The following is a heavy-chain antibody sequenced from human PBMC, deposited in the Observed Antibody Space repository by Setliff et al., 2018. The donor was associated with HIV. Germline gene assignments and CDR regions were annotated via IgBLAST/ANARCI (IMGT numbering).Heavy chain of an antibody. CDR3: ARLGDDNSGYYQF. CDR1: GYSFTSYW. D-gene: IGHD3-22*01. V-gene: IGHV5-51*01. Sequence: GESLKISCKGSGYSFTSYWITWVRQMPGKGLEWMGKIDPSDSDTRYSPSFQGHVTISADKSISTAYLQWSSLKASDTAIYYCARLGDDNSGYYQFWGQGTLVTVSS. CDR2: IDPSDSDT. J-gene: IGHJ4*02.